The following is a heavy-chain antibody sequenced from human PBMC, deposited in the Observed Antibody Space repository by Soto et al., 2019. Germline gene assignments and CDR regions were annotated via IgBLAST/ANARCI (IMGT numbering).Heavy chain of an antibody. CDR1: GGSFTDYY. V-gene: IGHV4-34*01. J-gene: IGHJ3*02. CDR2: INYSGST. D-gene: IGHD2-2*01. Sequence: QVQLQQWGAGLLKPSGTLSLTCAVYGGSFTDYYWSWIRQPPGKGLEWIGEINYSGSTNYNPSLKSRVTISVDTSKNQFSLQVSSVTAADTSVYYCARGFLGYCSKASCRTDPDGFDILGQGTKGTVSS. CDR3: ARGFLGYCSKASCRTDPDGFDI.